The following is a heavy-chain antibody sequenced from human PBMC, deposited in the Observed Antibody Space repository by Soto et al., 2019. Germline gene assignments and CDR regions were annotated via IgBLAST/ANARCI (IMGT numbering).Heavy chain of an antibody. Sequence: SETLSLTCAVSGGSFSGYYWSWLRQPPGKGLEWIGEINHSGSTNYNPSLKSRVTISVDTSKNQFSLKVTSVTAADTAVYYCATANWSHHYFDPWGQGTLVTVS. CDR1: GGSFSGYY. D-gene: IGHD1-1*01. J-gene: IGHJ5*02. V-gene: IGHV4-34*01. CDR2: INHSGST. CDR3: ATANWSHHYFDP.